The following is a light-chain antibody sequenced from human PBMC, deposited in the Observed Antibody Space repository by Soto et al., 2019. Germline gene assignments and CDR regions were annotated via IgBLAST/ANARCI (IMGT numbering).Light chain of an antibody. V-gene: IGKV3-11*01. Sequence: EIVLTQSPATLYLSPGERATLSCRASQSISSHLAWYQQKPGQAPRLLIYGASNRATGIPARFSGSGSGTDFTVTISSLEPEDLAVYYCQQRINWPLTFGGGTKVEIK. J-gene: IGKJ4*01. CDR2: GAS. CDR1: QSISSH. CDR3: QQRINWPLT.